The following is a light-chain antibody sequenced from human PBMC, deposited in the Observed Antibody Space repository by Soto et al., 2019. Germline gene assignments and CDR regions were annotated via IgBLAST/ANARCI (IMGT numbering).Light chain of an antibody. J-gene: IGKJ2*01. CDR3: QLCTNWPLT. Sequence: EIVLTQSPATLSLSPGERATLSCRASQSVSSNLAWYQQKPGQAPRLLIYDASNRATGIPARFSGSGSGTDFTLTISSLEAEDFAIYHCQLCTNWPLTFGQGTKLEMK. CDR2: DAS. CDR1: QSVSSN. V-gene: IGKV3-11*01.